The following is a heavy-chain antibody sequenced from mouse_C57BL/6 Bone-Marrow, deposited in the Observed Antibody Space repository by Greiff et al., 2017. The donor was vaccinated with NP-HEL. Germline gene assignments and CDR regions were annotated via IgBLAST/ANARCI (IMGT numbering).Heavy chain of an antibody. J-gene: IGHJ3*01. V-gene: IGHV1-69*01. CDR1: GYTFTSYW. CDR2: IDPSDSYT. D-gene: IGHD2-2*01. CDR3: AREGLYYGYAWFAY. Sequence: VQLQQPGAELVMPGASVKLSCKASGYTFTSYWMHWVKQRPGQGLEWIGEIDPSDSYTNYNQKFKGKSTLTVDKSSSTAYMQLSSLTSEDSVVYYCAREGLYYGYAWFAYWGQGTLVTVSA.